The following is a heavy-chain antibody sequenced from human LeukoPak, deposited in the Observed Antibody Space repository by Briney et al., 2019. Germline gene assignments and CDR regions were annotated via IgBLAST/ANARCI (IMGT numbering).Heavy chain of an antibody. Sequence: GGSLRLSCAASGFTFSSYDMNWVRQATGKGLEWVSAIGTAGDTYYSGSVKGRFIISRENAKNSLYLQMNSLRAGDTALYYCARGRYRSSPGRYFDLWGRGTLVADSS. CDR2: IGTAGDT. CDR1: GFTFSSYD. CDR3: ARGRYRSSPGRYFDL. V-gene: IGHV3-13*01. J-gene: IGHJ2*01. D-gene: IGHD6-6*01.